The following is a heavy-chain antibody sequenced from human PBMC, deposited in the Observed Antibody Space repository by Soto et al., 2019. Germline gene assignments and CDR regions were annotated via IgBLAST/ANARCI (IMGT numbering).Heavy chain of an antibody. Sequence: QVQLVESGGGVVQPGRSLRLSCAASGFTFSSYGMHWVRQAPGKGLEWVAVISYDGSNKYYADSVKGRFTISRDNSKNTLYLQMNSLTADDTAVYYCAKEALNYDYVWGSYYQDYWGPGTLVTVSS. CDR2: ISYDGSNK. CDR1: GFTFSSYG. D-gene: IGHD3-16*01. CDR3: AKEALNYDYVWGSYYQDY. V-gene: IGHV3-30*18. J-gene: IGHJ4*02.